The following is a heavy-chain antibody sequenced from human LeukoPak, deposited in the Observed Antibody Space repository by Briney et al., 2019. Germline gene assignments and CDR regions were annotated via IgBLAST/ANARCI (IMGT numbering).Heavy chain of an antibody. V-gene: IGHV3-48*02. J-gene: IGHJ4*02. D-gene: IGHD1-26*01. CDR3: ARGPLGWSDY. CDR1: GFSVSNYN. Sequence: PGGSLRLSCAASGFSVSNYNMXXXXQARGXGLEWVSFXSESGTAIYYAESVKGRFTXXRXXARNSVYLQMNSLRDEDTAMYYCARGPLGWSDYWGQGLLVTVSS. CDR2: XSESGTAI.